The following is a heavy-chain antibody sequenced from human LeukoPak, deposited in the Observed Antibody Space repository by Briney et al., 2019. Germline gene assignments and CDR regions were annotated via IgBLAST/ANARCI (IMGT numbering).Heavy chain of an antibody. V-gene: IGHV4-31*03. J-gene: IGHJ5*02. CDR3: ARDRQGSSGWMGVNWFDP. CDR1: GGSISSGGYY. D-gene: IGHD6-19*01. Sequence: ASETLSLTCTVSGGSISSGGYYWSWIRQHPGKGLEWIGYIYYSGSTYYNPSLKSRVTISVDTSKNQFSLKLSSVTTADTAVYYCARDRQGSSGWMGVNWFDPWGQGTLVTVSS. CDR2: IYYSGST.